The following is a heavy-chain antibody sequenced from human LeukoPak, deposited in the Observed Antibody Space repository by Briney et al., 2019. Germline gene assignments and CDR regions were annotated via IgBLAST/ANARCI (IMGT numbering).Heavy chain of an antibody. Sequence: GESLKISCKASGYNFTNYWIGWVRQMPGKGLEYMGIIYPGDSDTRYSPSFQGQVTISADKSISTAYLQWSSLKASDTAIYYCARLISRILGATQVDYWGQGTLVTVSS. CDR1: GYNFTNYW. CDR2: IYPGDSDT. CDR3: ARLISRILGATQVDY. D-gene: IGHD1-26*01. J-gene: IGHJ4*02. V-gene: IGHV5-51*01.